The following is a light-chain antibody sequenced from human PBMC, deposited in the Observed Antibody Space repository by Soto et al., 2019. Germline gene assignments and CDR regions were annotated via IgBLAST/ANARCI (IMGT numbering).Light chain of an antibody. CDR1: QGIRND. CDR2: AAS. V-gene: IGKV1-6*01. Sequence: AIQMTQSPSSLSASVGDRVTITCRASQGIRNDLSWYQQKPGKAPKLLIYAASSLQSGVPSRFSGSGSGTAFTLTISSLQPEDFATDYCLQDYYYPPFGPGTKVDIK. J-gene: IGKJ3*01. CDR3: LQDYYYPP.